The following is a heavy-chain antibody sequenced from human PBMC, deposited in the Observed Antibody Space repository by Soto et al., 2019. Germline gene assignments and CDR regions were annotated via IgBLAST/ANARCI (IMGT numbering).Heavy chain of an antibody. CDR2: INPSGGST. D-gene: IGHD6-6*01. CDR3: ARSTSSSSGMDV. Sequence: QVQLVQSGAEVKKPGASVKVSCKASGYTFTSYYMHWVRQAPGQGLEWMGIINPSGGSTSYAQKFPGRVTLTRDTSTSTVYMGVSSPRSEDTAVYYCARSTSSSSGMDVWGQGTTVTVSS. V-gene: IGHV1-46*01. CDR1: GYTFTSYY. J-gene: IGHJ6*02.